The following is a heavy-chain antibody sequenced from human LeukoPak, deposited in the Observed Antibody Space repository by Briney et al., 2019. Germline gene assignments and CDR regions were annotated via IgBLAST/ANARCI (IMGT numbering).Heavy chain of an antibody. CDR1: GYTFTSYD. D-gene: IGHD2-2*01. V-gene: IGHV1-2*02. J-gene: IGHJ4*02. CDR3: ARDFLGYCTTTSCYDVVFDY. Sequence: ASVKVSCKASGYTFTSYDINWVRQATGQGLEWMGWINPKSGGTNYAQNFQGRVTMTRDTSISIAYMELSSLRSDDTAVYYCARDFLGYCTTTSCYDVVFDYWGQGTLVTVSS. CDR2: INPKSGGT.